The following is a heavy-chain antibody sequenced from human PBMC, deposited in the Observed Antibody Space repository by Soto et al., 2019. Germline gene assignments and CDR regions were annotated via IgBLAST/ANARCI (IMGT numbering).Heavy chain of an antibody. V-gene: IGHV4-34*01. CDR3: AIARHRSGYTDS. CDR1: GGSFRGYY. J-gene: IGHJ4*02. D-gene: IGHD3-22*01. CDR2: INQSGST. Sequence: SETLSLTCAVYGGSFRGYYWTWIRQSPGKGLEWIGEINQSGSTNYNPSLKSRVTISVDTSKNQFSLKVNSVTAADTAVYYCAIARHRSGYTDSRGQGTLVTVSS.